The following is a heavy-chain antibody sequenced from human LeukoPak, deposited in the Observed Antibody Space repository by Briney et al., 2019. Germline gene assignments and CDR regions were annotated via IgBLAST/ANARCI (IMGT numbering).Heavy chain of an antibody. CDR3: AGDWGVSARPGYMDV. Sequence: SETLSLTCTVSGGSISSYYWSWIRQPPGKGLEWIGYIYYRGSTNYNPSLKSRVTISVDTSKNQFSLKLSSVTAADTAVYYCAGDWGVSARPGYMDVWGKGTTVTVSS. CDR2: IYYRGST. J-gene: IGHJ6*03. V-gene: IGHV4-59*01. D-gene: IGHD6-6*01. CDR1: GGSISSYY.